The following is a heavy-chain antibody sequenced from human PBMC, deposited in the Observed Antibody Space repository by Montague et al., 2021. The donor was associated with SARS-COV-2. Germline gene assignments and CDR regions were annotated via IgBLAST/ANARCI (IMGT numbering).Heavy chain of an antibody. CDR1: GGSISSGGYY. J-gene: IGHJ3*02. CDR3: ARARITMIVVVNAFDI. D-gene: IGHD3-22*01. CDR2: IYYSGST. Sequence: TLSLACTVSGGSISSGGYYWSWIRQHPGKGLEWIGYIYYSGSTYYNPSLKSRVTISVDTSKNQFSLKLSSVTAADTAVYYCARARITMIVVVNAFDIWGQGTMVTVSS. V-gene: IGHV4-31*03.